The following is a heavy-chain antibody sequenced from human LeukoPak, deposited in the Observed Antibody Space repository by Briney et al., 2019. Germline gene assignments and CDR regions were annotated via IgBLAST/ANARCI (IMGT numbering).Heavy chain of an antibody. D-gene: IGHD4-17*01. Sequence: SETLSLTCAVYGGSFSGYYWSWIRQPPGKGLEWIGEINHSGSTNYNPSLKSRVTISVDTSKNQFSLKLSSVTAADTAVYYCARSIYGDYVLGYWGQGTLVTVSS. CDR2: INHSGST. J-gene: IGHJ4*02. V-gene: IGHV4-34*01. CDR1: GGSFSGYY. CDR3: ARSIYGDYVLGY.